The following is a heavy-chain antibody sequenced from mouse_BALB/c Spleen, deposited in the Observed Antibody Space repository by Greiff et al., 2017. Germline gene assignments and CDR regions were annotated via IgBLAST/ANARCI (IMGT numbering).Heavy chain of an antibody. CDR1: GYTFTSYV. D-gene: IGHD2-14*01. Sequence: VQLQQSGPELVKPGASVKMSCKASGYTFTSYVMHWVKQKPGQGLEWIGYINPYNDGTKYNEKFKGKATLTSDKSSSTAYMELSSLTSEDSAVYYCARDRYDVGPWFAYWGQGTLVTVSA. V-gene: IGHV1-14*01. CDR2: INPYNDGT. CDR3: ARDRYDVGPWFAY. J-gene: IGHJ3*01.